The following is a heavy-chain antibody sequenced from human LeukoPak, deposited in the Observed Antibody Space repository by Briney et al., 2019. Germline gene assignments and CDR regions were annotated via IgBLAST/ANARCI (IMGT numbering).Heavy chain of an antibody. CDR2: ISAYNGNT. J-gene: IGHJ4*02. CDR3: ARDTDIVVVPAAPGY. D-gene: IGHD2-2*01. Sequence: ASVKVSCKASGYTFTSYGISWVRQAPGQGLEWMGWISAYNGNTNYAQKLQGRVTMTTDTSTSTAYMELRSLRSDDTAAYYCARDTDIVVVPAAPGYWGRGTLVTVSS. CDR1: GYTFTSYG. V-gene: IGHV1-18*01.